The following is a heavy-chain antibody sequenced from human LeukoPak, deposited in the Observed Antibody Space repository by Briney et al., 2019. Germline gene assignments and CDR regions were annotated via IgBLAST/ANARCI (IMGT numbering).Heavy chain of an antibody. Sequence: PGGSLRLSCAASGFTFSSYGMHWVRQAPGKGLEWVAVIPYDGSNKYYADSVKGRFTISRDNSKNTLYLQMNSLRAEDTAVYYCAKDFGSGNPEVYYGMDVWGQGTTVTVSS. D-gene: IGHD3-10*01. V-gene: IGHV3-30*18. J-gene: IGHJ6*02. CDR3: AKDFGSGNPEVYYGMDV. CDR1: GFTFSSYG. CDR2: IPYDGSNK.